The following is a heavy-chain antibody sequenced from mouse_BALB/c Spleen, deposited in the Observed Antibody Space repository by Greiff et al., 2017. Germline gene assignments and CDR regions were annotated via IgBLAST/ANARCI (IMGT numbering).Heavy chain of an antibody. Sequence: VQLQQSAAELARPGASVKLSCKASGFTFTSYTMHWVKQRPGQGLEWIGYINPSSGYTEYKQKFKDKTTLTADKTSSTAYMQLSSLTSEDAAVYYCARGAMDYWGQGTSVTVSS. J-gene: IGHJ4*01. CDR3: ARGAMDY. CDR2: INPSSGYT. V-gene: IGHV1-4*02. CDR1: GFTFTSYT.